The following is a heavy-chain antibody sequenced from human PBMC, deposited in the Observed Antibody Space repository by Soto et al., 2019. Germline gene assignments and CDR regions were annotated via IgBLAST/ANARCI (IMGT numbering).Heavy chain of an antibody. J-gene: IGHJ3*02. CDR2: IYPGDSDT. V-gene: IGHV5-51*01. CDR3: ARGSAIFGVVTRNAFDI. CDR1: GYSFTSYW. D-gene: IGHD3-3*01. Sequence: GESLKISCKGSGYSFTSYWIGWVRQMPGKGLEWMGIIYPGDSDTRYSPSFQGQVTISADKSISTAYLQWSSLKASDTAMYYCARGSAIFGVVTRNAFDIWGQGTMVTVSS.